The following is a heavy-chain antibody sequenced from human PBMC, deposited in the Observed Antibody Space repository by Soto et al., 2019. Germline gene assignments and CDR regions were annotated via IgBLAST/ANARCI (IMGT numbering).Heavy chain of an antibody. J-gene: IGHJ4*02. V-gene: IGHV3-30-3*01. CDR3: ARDREGDGYIFDY. CDR1: GFTFSSYA. Sequence: GGSLRLSCAASGFTFSSYAMHWVRQAPGKGLEWVAVISYDGSNKYYADSVKGRFTISRDNAKNSLYLQMNSLRAEDTAVYYCARDREGDGYIFDYWGQGTLVTVS. CDR2: ISYDGSNK. D-gene: IGHD5-12*01.